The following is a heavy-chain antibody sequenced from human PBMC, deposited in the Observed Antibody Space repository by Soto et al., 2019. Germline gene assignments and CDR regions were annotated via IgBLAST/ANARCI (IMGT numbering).Heavy chain of an antibody. V-gene: IGHV1-18*01. CDR2: ISAYNGNT. J-gene: IGHJ4*02. CDR1: GYTFTSYG. Sequence: ASVKVSCKASGYTFTSYGISWVRQAPGQGLEWMGWISAYNGNTNYAQKLQGRVTMTTDTSTSTAYMELRSLRFDDTAVYYGAREYYFGSGPWYWVQGTLVTVSS. CDR3: AREYYFGSGPWY. D-gene: IGHD3-10*01.